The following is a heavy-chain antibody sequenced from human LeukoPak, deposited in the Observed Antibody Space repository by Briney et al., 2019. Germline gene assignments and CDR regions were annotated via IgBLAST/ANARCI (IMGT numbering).Heavy chain of an antibody. CDR1: GFAFSSYW. CDR3: ATRYCTISACRASSYKSFDV. Sequence: GGSLRLSCAASGFAFSSYWMSWVRQAPGKGLEWVANIKQDGRETHYMDSVKGRFTISRDNAKNSLYLQLTSLRAEDTAVYYCATRYCTISACRASSYKSFDVWGKGTTVTVSS. D-gene: IGHD2-8*01. J-gene: IGHJ6*04. CDR2: IKQDGRET. V-gene: IGHV3-7*01.